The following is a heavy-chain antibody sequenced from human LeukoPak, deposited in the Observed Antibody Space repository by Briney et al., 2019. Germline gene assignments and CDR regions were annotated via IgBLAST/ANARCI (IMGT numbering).Heavy chain of an antibody. CDR3: AKSSLRYYDFWSGDYYFDY. J-gene: IGHJ4*02. V-gene: IGHV3-43D*04. Sequence: PGGSLRLSCAASGFTFDDYAMHWVRQAPGKGLEWVSLIIWDGGSTYYADSVKGRFTIARDNSKNSLYLQMNSLRAEDTALYDCAKSSLRYYDFWSGDYYFDYWGQGTLVTVSS. D-gene: IGHD3-3*01. CDR1: GFTFDDYA. CDR2: IIWDGGST.